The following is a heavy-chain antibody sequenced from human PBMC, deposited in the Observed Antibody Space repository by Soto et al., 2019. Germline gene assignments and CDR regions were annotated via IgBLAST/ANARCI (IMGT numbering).Heavy chain of an antibody. Sequence: SLRLSCAASGFTFRDFSGSAMHWVRQASGQGLEWVGRIRSKANNYATAYATSVKGRFTISRDDSKKTSYLQLNSLKTEDTAVYYCTRLLSDGFDFWGPGTMVTVSS. CDR1: GFTFRDFSGSA. V-gene: IGHV3-73*01. J-gene: IGHJ3*01. CDR3: TRLLSDGFDF. CDR2: IRSKANNYAT.